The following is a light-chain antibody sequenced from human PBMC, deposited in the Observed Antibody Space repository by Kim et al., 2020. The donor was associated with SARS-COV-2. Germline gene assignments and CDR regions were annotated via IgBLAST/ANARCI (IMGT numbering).Light chain of an antibody. CDR2: GKN. Sequence: VALGKTVRNTCQGDSLRSYYATWYQQKPGKAPILVIYGKNNRPSGIPDRFSGSSSGNTASLTITGTQAGDEADYYCNSRDSNDNVVFGGGTQLTVL. J-gene: IGLJ2*01. CDR1: SLRSYY. V-gene: IGLV3-19*01. CDR3: NSRDSNDNVV.